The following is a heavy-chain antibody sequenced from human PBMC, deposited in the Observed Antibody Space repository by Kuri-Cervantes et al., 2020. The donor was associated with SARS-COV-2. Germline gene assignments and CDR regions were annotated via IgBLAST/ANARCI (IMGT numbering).Heavy chain of an antibody. V-gene: IGHV1-8*02. Sequence: ASVKVSCKASGGTFSSYAISWVRQATGQGLERMGWMNPNSGNTGYAQKFQGRVTMTRNTSISTAYMELSSLRSEDTAVYYCAIGYYGSGSYYYYYYYMDVWGKGTTVTVSS. CDR3: AIGYYGSGSYYYYYYYMDV. CDR1: GGTFSSYA. J-gene: IGHJ6*03. D-gene: IGHD3-10*01. CDR2: MNPNSGNT.